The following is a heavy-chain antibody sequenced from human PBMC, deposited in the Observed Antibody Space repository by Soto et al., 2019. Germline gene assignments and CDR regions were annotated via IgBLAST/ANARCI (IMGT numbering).Heavy chain of an antibody. Sequence: QVQLVQSGAEVKKPGASVKVSCEASGYTFISYYMHWVRQAPGQGLERMGIINPSGGSTTDAQKFLGRISMTRDTSTGTVHMELSSLRSEDTAVYYCARDLSSIQLWTEGYFDYWGQGTLVTVSS. D-gene: IGHD5-18*01. J-gene: IGHJ4*02. V-gene: IGHV1-46*01. CDR2: INPSGGST. CDR3: ARDLSSIQLWTEGYFDY. CDR1: GYTFISYY.